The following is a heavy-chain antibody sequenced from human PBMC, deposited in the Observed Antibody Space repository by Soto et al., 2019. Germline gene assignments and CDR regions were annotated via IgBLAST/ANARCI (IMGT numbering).Heavy chain of an antibody. J-gene: IGHJ4*02. Sequence: EVQLLESGGGLVQPGGSLRLSCAASGFTFSSYAMSWVRQAPGKGLEWVSAISGSGGSTYYADSVKGRFTISRDNSKNTLYPHMNSLRAEDTAVYYCAKDLEVTMIVVVAFDYWGQGTLVTVSS. D-gene: IGHD3-22*01. CDR3: AKDLEVTMIVVVAFDY. CDR2: ISGSGGST. V-gene: IGHV3-23*01. CDR1: GFTFSSYA.